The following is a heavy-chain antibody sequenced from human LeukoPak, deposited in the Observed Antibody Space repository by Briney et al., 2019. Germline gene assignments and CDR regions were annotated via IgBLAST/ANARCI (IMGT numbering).Heavy chain of an antibody. J-gene: IGHJ4*02. D-gene: IGHD5-18*01. CDR1: GYTFTSYY. Sequence: ASAKVSCKASGYTFTSYYMHWVRQAPEQGLEWMGIINPSGGSTGYAQKFQGRVTMTRDTSTSTVYMELSSLRSEDTAVYYCARDGNTAIDYWGQGTLVTVSS. V-gene: IGHV1-46*01. CDR2: INPSGGST. CDR3: ARDGNTAIDY.